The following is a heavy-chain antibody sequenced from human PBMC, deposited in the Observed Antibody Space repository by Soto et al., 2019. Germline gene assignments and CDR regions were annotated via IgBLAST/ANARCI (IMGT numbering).Heavy chain of an antibody. V-gene: IGHV3-30-3*01. D-gene: IGHD3-3*01. Sequence: QVQLEESGGGVVQPGRSLRLSCVGTGFTFSSYAMHWVRQAAGKGLEWVAVISNDGTNKYYADSVEGRITISRDDSKNTLYLQMHSLRSEDMAVYYCGVGTTLAIFDYGMDVWGQGATVTISS. J-gene: IGHJ6*02. CDR2: ISNDGTNK. CDR1: GFTFSSYA. CDR3: GVGTTLAIFDYGMDV.